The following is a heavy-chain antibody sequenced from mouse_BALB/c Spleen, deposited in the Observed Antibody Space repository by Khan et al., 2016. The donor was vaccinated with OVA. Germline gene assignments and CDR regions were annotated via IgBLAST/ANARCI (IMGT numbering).Heavy chain of an antibody. Sequence: EVELVESGGDLVKPGGSLKLSCAASGFTFSSYSMSWVRQIPDKRLEWVATMSSGGDYTYYPDSVKGRFTIPSDNAKNTLYLQMSSLKSEDTAMYYCASHLTGSFAYWGQGTLVTVSA. D-gene: IGHD4-1*01. CDR1: GFTFSSYS. CDR2: MSSGGDYT. J-gene: IGHJ3*01. V-gene: IGHV5-6*01. CDR3: ASHLTGSFAY.